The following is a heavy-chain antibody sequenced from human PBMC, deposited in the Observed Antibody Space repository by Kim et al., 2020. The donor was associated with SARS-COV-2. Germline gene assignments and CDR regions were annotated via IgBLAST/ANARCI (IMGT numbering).Heavy chain of an antibody. V-gene: IGHV1-69*13. CDR2: IIPIFGTA. J-gene: IGHJ4*02. D-gene: IGHD6-13*01. CDR3: ARDTRTAAGTNYFDY. Sequence: SVKVSCKASGGTFSSYAISWVRQAPGQGLEWMGGIIPIFGTANYAQKFQGRVTITADESTSTAYMELSSLRSEDTAVYYCARDTRTAAGTNYFDYWGQGTLVTVSS. CDR1: GGTFSSYA.